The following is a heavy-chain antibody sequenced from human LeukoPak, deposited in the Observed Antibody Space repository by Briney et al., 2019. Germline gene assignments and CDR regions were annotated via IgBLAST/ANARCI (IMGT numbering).Heavy chain of an antibody. V-gene: IGHV4-34*01. Sequence: SETLSLTCAVYGGSFSGYYWSWIRQPPGKGLEWIGEINHSGSTNYNPSLKSRVTISVDTSKNQFSLKLSSVTAADTAVYYCARGPYDFWSGYFDYYYYMDVWGKGTTVTVSS. CDR1: GGSFSGYY. J-gene: IGHJ6*03. CDR3: ARGPYDFWSGYFDYYYYMDV. D-gene: IGHD3-3*01. CDR2: INHSGST.